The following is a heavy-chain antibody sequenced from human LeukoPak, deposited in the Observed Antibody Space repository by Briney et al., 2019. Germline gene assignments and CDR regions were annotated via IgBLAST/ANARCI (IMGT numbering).Heavy chain of an antibody. J-gene: IGHJ3*02. CDR1: GGSISSSSTYY. V-gene: IGHV4-39*07. D-gene: IGHD3-10*01. CDR2: IYSSGST. Sequence: SETLSLTCTVSGGSISSSSTYYWGWIRQPPGKGLEWIGSIYSSGSTYYNPALKSRVTISVDTSKNQFSLKLNSVTAADTAVYYCAKSNGYGLVDIWGQGTMVTVSS. CDR3: AKSNGYGLVDI.